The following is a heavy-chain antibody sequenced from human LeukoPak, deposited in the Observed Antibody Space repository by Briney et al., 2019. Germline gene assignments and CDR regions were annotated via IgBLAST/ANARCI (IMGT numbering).Heavy chain of an antibody. CDR2: ISYDGSNK. V-gene: IGHV3-30*03. Sequence: GGSLRLSCAASRFTFNNYGLHWVRQAPGKGLEWVAVISYDGSNKYYADSVKGRFTISRDNSKSTLYLQMNSLRAEDTAVYYCARDRHDSSGYPTTFDYWGQGTLVTVSS. CDR3: ARDRHDSSGYPTTFDY. D-gene: IGHD3-22*01. J-gene: IGHJ4*02. CDR1: RFTFNNYG.